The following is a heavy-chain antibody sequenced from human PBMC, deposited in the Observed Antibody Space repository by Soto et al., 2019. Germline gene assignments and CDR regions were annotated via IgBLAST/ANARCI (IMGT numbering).Heavy chain of an antibody. CDR3: ARDPYLGDHQY. CDR1: GYTFTTYG. V-gene: IGHV1-18*01. J-gene: IGHJ4*02. CDR2: ISAYSGKT. D-gene: IGHD3-16*01. Sequence: QVQLVQSGGEVKKPGASVKVSCKTSGYTFTTYGISWVRQAPGQGLEWVGWISAYSGKTHYAQKCQGKVTITTDTSTNPAYLELRSLRADDNAVYYCARDPYLGDHQYWGQGTLVTVSS.